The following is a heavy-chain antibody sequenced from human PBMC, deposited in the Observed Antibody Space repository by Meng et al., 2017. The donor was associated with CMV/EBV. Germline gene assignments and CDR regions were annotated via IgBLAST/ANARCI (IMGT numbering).Heavy chain of an antibody. Sequence: VQSGAEGESPGSSGKVSRKASWATFSTYAMSWVRQAPGQGLEWMGGIIPIFGTANYAQKFQGRVTITADQSTSTAYMELSSLSSEDTAVYYCAREGNNWNDVPFDYWGQRTLVTVSS. V-gene: IGHV1-69*01. CDR1: WATFSTYA. J-gene: IGHJ4*02. D-gene: IGHD1-20*01. CDR2: IIPIFGTA. CDR3: AREGNNWNDVPFDY.